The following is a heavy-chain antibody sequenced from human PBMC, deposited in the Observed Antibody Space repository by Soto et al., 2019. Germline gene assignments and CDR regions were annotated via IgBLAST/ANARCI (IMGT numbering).Heavy chain of an antibody. D-gene: IGHD3-22*01. CDR2: ISYDGSNK. V-gene: IGHV3-30-3*01. J-gene: IGHJ4*02. CDR1: GFTFSSYA. Sequence: GGSLRLSCAASGFTFSSYAMHWVRQAPGKGLEWVAVISYDGSNKYYADSVKGRFTISRDNSKNTLYLQMNSLRAEDTAVYYCARDLSYDSSGYPDYWGQGTLVTVSS. CDR3: ARDLSYDSSGYPDY.